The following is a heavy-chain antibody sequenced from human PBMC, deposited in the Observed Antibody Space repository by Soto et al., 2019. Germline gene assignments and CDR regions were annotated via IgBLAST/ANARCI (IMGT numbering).Heavy chain of an antibody. CDR1: GGTFSSYA. Sequence: SVKVSCKASGGTFSSYAISWVRQASGQGLEWMGGIIPIFGTANYAQKFQGRVTITADESTSTAYMELSSLRSEDTAVYYCASLKYYYGSGSYFNWFDPWGQGTLVTVSS. J-gene: IGHJ5*02. V-gene: IGHV1-69*13. CDR3: ASLKYYYGSGSYFNWFDP. D-gene: IGHD3-10*01. CDR2: IIPIFGTA.